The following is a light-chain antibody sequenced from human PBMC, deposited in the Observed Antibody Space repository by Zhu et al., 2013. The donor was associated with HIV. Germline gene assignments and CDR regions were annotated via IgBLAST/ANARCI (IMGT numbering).Light chain of an antibody. Sequence: DIVMTQSPDSLAVSLGERATINCKSSQSVLYSSNNNNYIAWYQHKPGQPPKLLIYWASTRESGVPDRFSGSGSGTDFTLTISSLQAEDVAVYYCQQYYSSPLTFGGGTKVEIK. CDR3: QQYYSSPLT. J-gene: IGKJ4*01. CDR2: WAS. CDR1: QSVLYSSNNNNY. V-gene: IGKV4-1*01.